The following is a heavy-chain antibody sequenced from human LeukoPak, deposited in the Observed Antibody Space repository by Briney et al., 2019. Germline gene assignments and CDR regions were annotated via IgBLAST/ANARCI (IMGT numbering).Heavy chain of an antibody. Sequence: GGSLRLSCAASGFTFSSYSMNWVRQAPGKGLEWVSAISGSGGSTYYADSVKGRFTISRDNSKNTLYLQMNSLRAEDTAVYYCAKADDPIAVAGIDYWGQGTLVTVSS. J-gene: IGHJ4*02. V-gene: IGHV3-23*01. CDR2: ISGSGGST. CDR1: GFTFSSYS. D-gene: IGHD6-19*01. CDR3: AKADDPIAVAGIDY.